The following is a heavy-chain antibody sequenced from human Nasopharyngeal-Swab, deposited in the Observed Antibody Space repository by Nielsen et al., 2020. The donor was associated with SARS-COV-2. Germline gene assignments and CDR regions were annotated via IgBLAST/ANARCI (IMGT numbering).Heavy chain of an antibody. Sequence: SETLSLTCTVSGGSISSYYWSWIRQPPGKGLEWIGYIYYSGSTNYNPSLKSRVIISVDTSKNQFFLKLSSVTAADTAVYYCARDSRYYYYGMDVWGQGTTVTVSS. CDR3: ARDSRYYYYGMDV. CDR2: IYYSGST. V-gene: IGHV4-59*13. CDR1: GGSISSYY. J-gene: IGHJ6*02.